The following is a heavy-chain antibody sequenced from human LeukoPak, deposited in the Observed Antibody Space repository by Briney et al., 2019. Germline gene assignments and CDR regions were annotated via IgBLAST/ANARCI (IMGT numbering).Heavy chain of an antibody. CDR1: GVYMSGYY. J-gene: IGHJ4*02. CDR2: VYYSGST. CDR3: AMTYYDFWSGDYFDY. V-gene: IGHV4-59*12. Sequence: SETLSLTCSVCGVYMSGYYWRWLGQPAGKGVEWVGYVYYSGSTNYNPSLKSRITISVDTSKNQFSLKLSSVTAADTAVYYCAMTYYDFWSGDYFDYWGQGTLVTVSS. D-gene: IGHD3-3*01.